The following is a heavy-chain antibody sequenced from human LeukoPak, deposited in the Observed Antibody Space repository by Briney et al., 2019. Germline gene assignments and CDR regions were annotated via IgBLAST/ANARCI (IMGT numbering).Heavy chain of an antibody. CDR3: ARDYYDSSGYYYFDY. V-gene: IGHV3-21*01. D-gene: IGHD3-22*01. CDR1: GFTFSSYS. J-gene: IGHJ4*02. CDR2: ISSSSSYI. Sequence: GGSLRLSCAASGFTFSSYSMNWVRQAPGKGLEWVSSISSSSSYIYYADSVKGRFTISRDNAKNSLYLQMNSLRAEDTAVYYCARDYYDSSGYYYFDYWGQGTLVTVSS.